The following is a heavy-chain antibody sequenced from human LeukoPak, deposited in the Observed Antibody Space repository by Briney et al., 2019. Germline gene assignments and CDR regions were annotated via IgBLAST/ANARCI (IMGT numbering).Heavy chain of an antibody. CDR3: ARHGPDTALVTNF. D-gene: IGHD5-18*01. CDR1: GFTFSDYH. CDR2: ISTSAHSI. V-gene: IGHV3-11*01. J-gene: IGHJ4*02. Sequence: GGSLRLSCAASGFTFSDYHMSWIRQAPGRGLEWVSYISTSAHSIFYADSVKGRFTISRDNAKNLLYLQMNSLRVEDAAVYYCARHGPDTALVTNFWGQGTLVTVSS.